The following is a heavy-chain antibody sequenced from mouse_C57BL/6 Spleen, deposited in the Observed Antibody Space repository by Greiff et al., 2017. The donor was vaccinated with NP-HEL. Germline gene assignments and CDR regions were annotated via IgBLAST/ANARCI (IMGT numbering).Heavy chain of an antibody. J-gene: IGHJ1*03. D-gene: IGHD2-2*01. V-gene: IGHV1-69*01. Sequence: QVQLQQPGAELVMPGASVKLSCKASGYTFTSYWMHWVKQRPGQGLEWIGEIGPSDSYTNYNQKFKGKSTLTVDKSSSTAYMQLSSLTSEDSSVYYCARGGMVTSYWYYDDWGTGTTVTVSS. CDR2: IGPSDSYT. CDR3: ARGGMVTSYWYYDD. CDR1: GYTFTSYW.